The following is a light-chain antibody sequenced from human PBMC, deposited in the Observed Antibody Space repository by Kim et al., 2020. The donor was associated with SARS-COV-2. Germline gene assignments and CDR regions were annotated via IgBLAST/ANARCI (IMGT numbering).Light chain of an antibody. Sequence: SYELTQPPSVSVSPGQTASITCSGDKLGDKYACWYQQKPGQSPVLVIYQDSKRPSGLPERFSGSNSGNTATLTISGTQAMDEADYYCQAWDSSTEVVFG. CDR2: QDS. V-gene: IGLV3-1*01. CDR1: KLGDKY. J-gene: IGLJ2*01. CDR3: QAWDSSTEVV.